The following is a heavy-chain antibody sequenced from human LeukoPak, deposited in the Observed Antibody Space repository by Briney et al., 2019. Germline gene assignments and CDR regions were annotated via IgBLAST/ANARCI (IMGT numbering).Heavy chain of an antibody. V-gene: IGHV4-30-4*01. Sequence: SETLSLTCTVSGGSISSGDYYWSWIRQPPGKGLEWIGYIYYSGSTYYNPSLKSRVTISVDTSKNQFSLKLSSVTAADTAVYYCARGRELTIYWYFDLWGRGTLVTVSS. J-gene: IGHJ2*01. CDR3: ARGRELTIYWYFDL. CDR1: GGSISSGDYY. CDR2: IYYSGST. D-gene: IGHD1-7*01.